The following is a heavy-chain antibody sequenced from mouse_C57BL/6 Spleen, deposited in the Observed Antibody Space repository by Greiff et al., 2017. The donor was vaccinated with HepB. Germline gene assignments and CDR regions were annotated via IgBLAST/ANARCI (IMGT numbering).Heavy chain of an antibody. CDR3: ARRPPYCNFDY. J-gene: IGHJ2*01. CDR1: GYTFTSYW. CDR2: IYPSDSYT. V-gene: IGHV1-50*01. Sequence: QVQLQQPGAELVKPGASVKPSCKASGYTFTSYWMQWVKQRPGQGLEWIGEIYPSDSYTNYNQKFKGKATFTVDTSSSTAYMQLSSLTSEDSAVYYCARRPPYCNFDYWGKGTTLTVSS. D-gene: IGHD1-1*01.